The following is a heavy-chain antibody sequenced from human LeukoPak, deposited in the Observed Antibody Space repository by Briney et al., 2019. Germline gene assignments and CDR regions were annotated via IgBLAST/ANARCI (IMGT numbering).Heavy chain of an antibody. V-gene: IGHV3-23*01. J-gene: IGHJ6*02. CDR2: ITANGPGT. Sequence: GGSLRLSCVASGFTFSSYAMSWVRQAPGKGLEWVSGITANGPGTYYVDSVKGRFTISRDNSKNTLYLQMNSLRAEDTAVYYCAKPKATSSGYYYYGLDVWGQGTTVTVS. CDR1: GFTFSSYA. D-gene: IGHD3-22*01. CDR3: AKPKATSSGYYYYGLDV.